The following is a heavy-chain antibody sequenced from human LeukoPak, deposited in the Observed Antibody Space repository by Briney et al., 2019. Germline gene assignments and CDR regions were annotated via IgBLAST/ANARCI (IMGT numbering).Heavy chain of an antibody. CDR1: GGSISSNNW. V-gene: IGHV4-4*02. Sequence: PSETLSLTCAVSGGSISSNNWWGWVRQPPGKGLEWIGEIYHSGSPNYNPSLKSRVTISVDKSRNHFSLNLSSVTAADTAVYYCARRSMTTVDYWGQGTLVTVSS. D-gene: IGHD4-11*01. CDR3: ARRSMTTVDY. CDR2: IYHSGSP. J-gene: IGHJ4*02.